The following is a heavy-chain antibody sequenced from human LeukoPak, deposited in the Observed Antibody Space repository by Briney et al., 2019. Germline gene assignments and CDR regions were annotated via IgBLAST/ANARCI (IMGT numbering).Heavy chain of an antibody. J-gene: IGHJ4*02. V-gene: IGHV5-51*01. Sequence: GESLKISCKGSGYSFTSYWIGWVRQMPGKGLEWMGIIYPGDSDTRYSPSFQGQVTISADKSISTAYQQWSSLKASDTAMYYCARHNSNYPHEAYFDYWGQGTLVTVSS. D-gene: IGHD4-11*01. CDR1: GYSFTSYW. CDR3: ARHNSNYPHEAYFDY. CDR2: IYPGDSDT.